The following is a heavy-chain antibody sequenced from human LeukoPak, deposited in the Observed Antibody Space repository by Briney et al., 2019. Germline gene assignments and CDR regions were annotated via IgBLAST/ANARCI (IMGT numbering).Heavy chain of an antibody. Sequence: QTGGTLRLSCAASGFTFNSNRFHWGRKAPGQGLVLVSRINSDGSDTIYADSVKSRFTISCDNAKRKVYLLMNSLKAEDTAVYYCARGGYPHGFDIWGQGTMVTVSS. CDR3: ARGGYPHGFDI. CDR2: INSDGSDT. V-gene: IGHV3-74*01. CDR1: GFTFNSNR. D-gene: IGHD2-15*01. J-gene: IGHJ3*02.